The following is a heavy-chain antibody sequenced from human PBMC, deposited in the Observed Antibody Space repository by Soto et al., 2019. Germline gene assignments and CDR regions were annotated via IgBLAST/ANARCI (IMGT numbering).Heavy chain of an antibody. CDR3: ARDPARTDFAEWTYSFDS. CDR1: GFTFSSYA. D-gene: IGHD3-3*01. CDR2: ISYDGSNK. V-gene: IGHV3-30-3*01. J-gene: IGHJ4*02. Sequence: QVPLVESGGGVVQPGRSLRLSCAASGFTFSSYAMHWVRQAPGKGLEWVAVISYDGSNKDYADSVKGRFTISRDNSNNPLYLPMTILPAEAPAVYYCARDPARTDFAEWTYSFDSWGQGPLVTVSS.